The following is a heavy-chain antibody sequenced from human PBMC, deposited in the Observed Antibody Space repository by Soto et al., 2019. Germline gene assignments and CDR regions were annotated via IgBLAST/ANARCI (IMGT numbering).Heavy chain of an antibody. CDR2: INHSGST. J-gene: IGHJ4*02. V-gene: IGHV4-34*01. CDR1: GGSFSGYY. D-gene: IGHD1-1*01. CDR3: ASDPTGTPLG. Sequence: QVQLQQWGAGLLKPSETLSLTCAVYGGSFSGYYWSWIRQPPGKGLEWIGEINHSGSTNYNPSLKSRVTISVDTSKYQFSLKLSSVTAADTAVYYCASDPTGTPLGWGQGTLVTVSS.